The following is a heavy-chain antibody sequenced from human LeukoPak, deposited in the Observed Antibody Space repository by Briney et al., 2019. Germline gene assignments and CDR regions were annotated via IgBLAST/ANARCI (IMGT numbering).Heavy chain of an antibody. D-gene: IGHD4-17*01. J-gene: IGHJ5*02. V-gene: IGHV3-53*01. CDR1: GFIVNNNY. CDR2: IYGGGST. Sequence: GGSLRLSCAASGFIVNNNYMTWVRQAPGKGLEWVSIIYGGGSTYYADSVKGRFTISRDNSKNTLYLQMNSLTAEDTAVYYCALQIYGASSRNWFDPWGQGTLVTVSS. CDR3: ALQIYGASSRNWFDP.